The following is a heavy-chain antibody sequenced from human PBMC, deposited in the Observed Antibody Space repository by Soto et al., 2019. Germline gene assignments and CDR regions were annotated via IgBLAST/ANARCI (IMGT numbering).Heavy chain of an antibody. D-gene: IGHD6-6*01. V-gene: IGHV1-69*06. Sequence: QVQLVQSGAEVKKPGSSVKVSCKASGGTFSSYAISWVRQAPGQGLEWMGGIIPIFGTANDAQKFQGRVTITAANSTSTAYMELSSLRSEDTAVYYCARGGDSSSSWGYYYGIDVWGQGTTVTVSS. CDR1: GGTFSSYA. CDR2: IIPIFGTA. CDR3: ARGGDSSSSWGYYYGIDV. J-gene: IGHJ6*02.